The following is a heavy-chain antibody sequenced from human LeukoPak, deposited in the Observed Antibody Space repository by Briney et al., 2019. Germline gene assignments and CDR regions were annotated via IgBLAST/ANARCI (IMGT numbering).Heavy chain of an antibody. J-gene: IGHJ1*01. CDR1: GFTFDDYA. V-gene: IGHV3-9*01. CDR3: AKTAGSGWYRGYFQH. Sequence: GRSLRLSCAASGFTFDDYAMHWVRQAPGKGLEWVSGIGWNSGSIGYADSVKGRFTISRDNAKNSLYLQMNSLRAEDTALYYCAKTAGSGWYRGYFQHWGQGTLVTVSS. D-gene: IGHD6-19*01. CDR2: IGWNSGSI.